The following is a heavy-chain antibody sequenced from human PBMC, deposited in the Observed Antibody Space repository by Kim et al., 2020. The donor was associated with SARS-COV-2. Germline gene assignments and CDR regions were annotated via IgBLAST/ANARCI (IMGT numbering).Heavy chain of an antibody. Sequence: SETLSLTCNVSGGSISSYYWSWIRQPPGKGLEWIGYIYYSGSTNYNPSLKSRVTISVDTSKNQFSLKLSSVTAADTAVYYCAGEQLVRGNYYYYYYGMDVWGQGTTVTVSS. J-gene: IGHJ6*02. CDR1: GGSISSYY. D-gene: IGHD6-6*01. V-gene: IGHV4-59*13. CDR3: AGEQLVRGNYYYYYYGMDV. CDR2: IYYSGST.